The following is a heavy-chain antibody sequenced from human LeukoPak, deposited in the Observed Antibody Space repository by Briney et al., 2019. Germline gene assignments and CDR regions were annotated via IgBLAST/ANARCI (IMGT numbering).Heavy chain of an antibody. V-gene: IGHV3-7*01. Sequence: GSLRLSCAASGFTFSSYWMNWVRQAPGKGLEWVANIKQDGSEKHYVDSVKGRFTISGDNAKNSVYLQMNSLRAEDTAVYYCAGAGDDFWSAYHFDYWGQGTLVTVSS. J-gene: IGHJ4*02. CDR2: IKQDGSEK. CDR1: GFTFSSYW. CDR3: AGAGDDFWSAYHFDY. D-gene: IGHD3-3*01.